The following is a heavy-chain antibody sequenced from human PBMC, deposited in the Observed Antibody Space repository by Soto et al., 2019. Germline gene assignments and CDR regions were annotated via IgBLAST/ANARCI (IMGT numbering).Heavy chain of an antibody. Sequence: ASVKVSCKASGYTFTSYAMHWVRQAPGQRLEWMGWINAGNGNTKYSQKFQGRVTITRDTSASTAYMELSSLRSEDTAVYYCARDPSKFLFCFQRSQIWTVFRGPGTLVT. CDR1: GYTFTSYA. CDR3: ARDPSKFLFCFQRSQIWTVF. CDR2: INAGNGNT. J-gene: IGHJ1*01. D-gene: IGHD3-16*01. V-gene: IGHV1-3*01.